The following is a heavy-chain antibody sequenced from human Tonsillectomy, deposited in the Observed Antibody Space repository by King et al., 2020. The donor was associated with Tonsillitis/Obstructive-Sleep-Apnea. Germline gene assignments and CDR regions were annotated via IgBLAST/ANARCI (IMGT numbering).Heavy chain of an antibody. D-gene: IGHD2-15*01. J-gene: IGHJ4*02. CDR3: VRTAKAVSSCNVGNCYRLDY. Sequence: TLQESGPTLVKPTQTLRLTCSFSGFSLNTRGVGVGWIRQPPEKALEWLTLIFWDDEKRYSPSLKSSLTITRDTSKSQVFLTVTNMDPLDTATYYCVRTAKAVSSCNVGNCYRLDYWGQGILVTVSS. CDR1: GFSLNTRGVG. V-gene: IGHV2-5*02. CDR2: IFWDDEK.